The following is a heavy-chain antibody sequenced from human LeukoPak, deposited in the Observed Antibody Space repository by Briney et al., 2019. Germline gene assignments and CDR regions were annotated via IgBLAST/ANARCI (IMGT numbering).Heavy chain of an antibody. CDR1: GFTVSSYV. Sequence: GGSLRLSCAASGFTVSSYVMTWVRQAPGKGLEWVSIIGTAGDTYYPGSVKGRFTISRENAKNSLYLQMNSLRAGDTAVYYCARGQPGWGLDYWGQGTLVTVSS. D-gene: IGHD1-26*01. CDR3: ARGQPGWGLDY. CDR2: IGTAGDT. V-gene: IGHV3-13*01. J-gene: IGHJ4*02.